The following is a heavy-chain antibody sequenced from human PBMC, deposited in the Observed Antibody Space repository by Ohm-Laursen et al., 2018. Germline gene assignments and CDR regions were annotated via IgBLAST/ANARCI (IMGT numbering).Heavy chain of an antibody. CDR1: GGSISSGGYY. CDR2: IYYSGST. V-gene: IGHV4-31*03. D-gene: IGHD3-22*01. Sequence: TLSLTCTVSGGSISSGGYYWSWIRQPPGKGLEWIGYIYYSGSTYYNPSLKSRVTISVDTSKNQFSLKLSSVTAADTAVYYCARENTYYYDSSGYSTGYYYYGMDVWGQGTTVTVSS. CDR3: ARENTYYYDSSGYSTGYYYYGMDV. J-gene: IGHJ6*02.